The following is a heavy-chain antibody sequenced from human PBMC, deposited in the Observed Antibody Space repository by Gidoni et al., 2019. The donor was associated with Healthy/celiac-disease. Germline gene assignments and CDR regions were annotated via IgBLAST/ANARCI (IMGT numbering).Heavy chain of an antibody. V-gene: IGHV4-34*01. CDR1: GGSFSGYY. CDR3: ARDQAAAGSSYYYGMDV. CDR2: INHSGST. Sequence: QVQLQQWGAGLLKPSETLSLTCAVYGGSFSGYYWSWIRQPPGQGLEWIGEINHSGSTNYNPSLKSRVTISVDTSKNQFSLKLSSVTAADTAVYYCARDQAAAGSSYYYGMDVWGKGTTVTVSS. D-gene: IGHD6-13*01. J-gene: IGHJ6*04.